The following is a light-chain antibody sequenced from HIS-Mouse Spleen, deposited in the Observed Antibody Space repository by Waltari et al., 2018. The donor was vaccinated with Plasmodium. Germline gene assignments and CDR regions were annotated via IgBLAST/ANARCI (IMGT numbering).Light chain of an antibody. CDR2: EES. V-gene: IGLV3-10*01. CDR1: ALPKKY. Sequence: SYELTQPPSVSVSPGQTARITCSGDALPKKYAYWYQQKSGQAPVLVNYEESKRPSGIRGRSSGFSSGTIATLTISGAQVEDEADYYCYSTDSSGNHRVFGGGTKLTVL. J-gene: IGLJ3*02. CDR3: YSTDSSGNHRV.